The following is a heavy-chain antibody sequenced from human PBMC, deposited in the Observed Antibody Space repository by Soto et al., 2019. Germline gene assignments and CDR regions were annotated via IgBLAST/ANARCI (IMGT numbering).Heavy chain of an antibody. CDR1: GYTFTIYG. V-gene: IGHV1-18*04. D-gene: IGHD3-22*01. CDR3: ARVDYYDSSGYYGY. Sequence: QVQLVQSGAEVKKPGASVKVSCKASGYTFTIYGISWVRQAPGQGLEWMGWISGYNGNTDYAQNIPDRVTLTTDASTSSVYMELRSLRSDDTAVYYCARVDYYDSSGYYGYWGQGTLITVSS. CDR2: ISGYNGNT. J-gene: IGHJ4*02.